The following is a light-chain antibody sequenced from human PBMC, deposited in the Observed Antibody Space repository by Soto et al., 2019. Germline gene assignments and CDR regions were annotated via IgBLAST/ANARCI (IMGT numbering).Light chain of an antibody. CDR2: RAS. J-gene: IGKJ1*01. V-gene: IGKV1-5*03. CDR1: QNIDTW. CDR3: LQYNTYWT. Sequence: DIQMTQSPSTLSASVGDRVTITCRASQNIDTWVAWLQQKPGKAPKLLIYRASTLQSGVPSRFSGSGSGADFTLTISGLQPDDFATYYCLQYNTYWTFGQGTKVEI.